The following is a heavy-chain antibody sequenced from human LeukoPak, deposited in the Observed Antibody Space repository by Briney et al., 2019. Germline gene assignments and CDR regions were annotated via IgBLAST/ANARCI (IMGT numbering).Heavy chain of an antibody. CDR3: ARANYCSSTSCCTFDP. CDR2: INPNSGGT. V-gene: IGHV1-2*02. Sequence: ASVKGSCKASGYTFTGYYMHWVRQAPGQGLEWMGWINPNSGGTNYAQKFQGRVTMTRDTSISTAYMELSRLRSDDTAVYYCARANYCSSTSCCTFDPWGQGTPVAVSS. D-gene: IGHD2-2*02. CDR1: GYTFTGYY. J-gene: IGHJ5*02.